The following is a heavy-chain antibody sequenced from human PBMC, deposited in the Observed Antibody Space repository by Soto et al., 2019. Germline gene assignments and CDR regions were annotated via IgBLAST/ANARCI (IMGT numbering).Heavy chain of an antibody. Sequence: QVQLQESGPGLVKPSQTLSLTCTVSGGSISSGGYYWSWIRQHPGKGLEWIGYIYYSGSTYYNPSLKSQVTISVDTSKNQFSLKLSSVTAADTAVYYCARDSGGSGSYSMTWFDPWGQGTLVTVSS. D-gene: IGHD3-10*01. J-gene: IGHJ5*02. CDR3: ARDSGGSGSYSMTWFDP. V-gene: IGHV4-31*01. CDR1: GGSISSGGYY. CDR2: IYYSGST.